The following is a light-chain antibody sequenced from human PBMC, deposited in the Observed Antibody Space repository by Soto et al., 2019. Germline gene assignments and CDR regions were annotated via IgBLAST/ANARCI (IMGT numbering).Light chain of an antibody. CDR1: SSDVGTYSL. CDR3: CSYAGSSTLV. Sequence: QSVLTQPASVSGSPGQWITISCTGTSSDVGTYSLVSWYQQHPGKAPKLMIYEGSKRPSGVSNRFSGSKSGATASLTISGLQAEDEAEYYCCSYAGSSTLVFGGGTKVTVL. CDR2: EGS. V-gene: IGLV2-23*01. J-gene: IGLJ3*02.